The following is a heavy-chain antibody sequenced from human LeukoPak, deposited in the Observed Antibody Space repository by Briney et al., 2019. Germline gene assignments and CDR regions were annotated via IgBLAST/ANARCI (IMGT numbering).Heavy chain of an antibody. CDR3: ARDGLGGSGVVYYMDV. V-gene: IGHV1-18*01. J-gene: IGHJ6*03. CDR1: GDTFTSYG. Sequence: GASVKVSCKASGDTFTSYGSSWVRQAPGQGLEWMGWISAYNGNTNYAQKLQGRVTMTTDTSTSPAYMELRSLRSDDTAVYYCARDGLGGSGVVYYMDVWGKGPRSPSP. CDR2: ISAYNGNT. D-gene: IGHD3-10*01.